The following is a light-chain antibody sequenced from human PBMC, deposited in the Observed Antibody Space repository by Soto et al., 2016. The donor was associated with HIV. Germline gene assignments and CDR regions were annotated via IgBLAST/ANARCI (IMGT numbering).Light chain of an antibody. CDR1: NIGSKS. J-gene: IGLJ2*01. V-gene: IGLV3-21*03. CDR3: QVWDSSTNHVV. Sequence: SYELTQSPSVSVAPGKTARIACGGNNIGSKSVHWYQQKPGRAPVLVVYDDSDRPSGIPERFSGSNSGNSATLTISRVEAGDEADYFCQVWDSSTNHVVFGGGTKLTVL. CDR2: DDS.